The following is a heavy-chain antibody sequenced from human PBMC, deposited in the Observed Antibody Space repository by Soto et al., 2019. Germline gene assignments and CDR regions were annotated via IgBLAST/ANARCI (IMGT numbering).Heavy chain of an antibody. CDR3: ARAPQYSSSSTYYYYYLYV. V-gene: IGHV4-59*01. Sequence: QVQLQESGPGLVKPSETLSLTCTVSGDSFNTYYWSWIRQPPGKGLEWIGYIYYSGSTNYNPSLKSRVTISLDTSKNQFSLKLSSVTAADTAVYYCARAPQYSSSSTYYYYYLYVWGKGTTVTVSS. CDR2: IYYSGST. CDR1: GDSFNTYY. D-gene: IGHD6-6*01. J-gene: IGHJ6*03.